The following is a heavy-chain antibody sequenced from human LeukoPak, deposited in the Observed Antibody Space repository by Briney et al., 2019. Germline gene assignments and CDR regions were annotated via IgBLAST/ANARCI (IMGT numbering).Heavy chain of an antibody. V-gene: IGHV4-61*02. J-gene: IGHJ3*02. Sequence: SETLSLTCSVSGDSISSGTYYWSWVRQPAGKGLEWIGRIYSSGSTNYNPSLKSRVALSVDTSKNQFSLKLSSVTVADTAVYYCARGPTRAIGFDIWGQGTTVTVS. CDR2: IYSSGST. CDR1: GDSISSGTYY. CDR3: ARGPTRAIGFDI.